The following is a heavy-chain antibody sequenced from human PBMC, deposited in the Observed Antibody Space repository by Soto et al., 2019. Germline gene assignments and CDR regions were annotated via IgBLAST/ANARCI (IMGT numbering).Heavy chain of an antibody. CDR2: IYYSGST. D-gene: IGHD6-13*01. CDR1: GGSISSSSYY. J-gene: IGHJ4*02. V-gene: IGHV4-39*01. CDR3: ARLPSSWYTIDY. Sequence: SETLSLTCTVSGGSISSSSYYWGWIRQPPGKGLEWIGSIYYSGSTYYNPSLKSRVTISVDTSKNQFSLKLSSVTAADTAVYYCARLPSSWYTIDYWGQGTLVTVSS.